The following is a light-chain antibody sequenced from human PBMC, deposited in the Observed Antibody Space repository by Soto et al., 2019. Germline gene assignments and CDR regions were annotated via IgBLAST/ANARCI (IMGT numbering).Light chain of an antibody. CDR3: QQYSKWPLT. CDR2: GAS. CDR1: QSVYTT. Sequence: EIVMTQSPATLSVSPGERATLSSRASQSVYTTLAGYQQKPGQAPRLLIYGASTRATGIPARFSGTVSATEFTLTISSLQSEDSAVYYCQQYSKWPLTFGGGTKVEI. J-gene: IGKJ4*01. V-gene: IGKV3-15*01.